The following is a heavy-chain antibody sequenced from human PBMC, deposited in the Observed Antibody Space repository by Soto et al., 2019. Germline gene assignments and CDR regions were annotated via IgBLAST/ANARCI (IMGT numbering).Heavy chain of an antibody. V-gene: IGHV3-30*04. Sequence: QVQLVESGGGVVQPGASLRLSCAASGFRFSGFAMHWVRQAPGKGLEWVGVVSFDGSETFYVDSVKGRFSISRDDTHNTVFLEMHSLRPEDTGVYYVARDLGGYVHWRDRSNYWGHGTQVNVSS. J-gene: IGHJ4*01. D-gene: IGHD5-18*01. CDR2: VSFDGSET. CDR1: GFRFSGFA. CDR3: ARDLGGYVHWRDRSNY.